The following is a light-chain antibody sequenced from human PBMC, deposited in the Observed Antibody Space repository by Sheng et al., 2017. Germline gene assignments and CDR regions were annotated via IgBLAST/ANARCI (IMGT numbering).Light chain of an antibody. J-gene: IGLJ3*02. Sequence: QLVLTQSPSASASLGASVNLTCSLSSGRSSYAIAWHQQQPEKGPRYLMKLNSDGSHNKGDGIPDRFSGSSSGAERSLTISSLQSEDEADYYCQTWAPGIQVFGRRDRRLTVL. V-gene: IGLV4-69*01. CDR3: QTWAPGIQV. CDR2: LNSDGSH. CDR1: SGRSSYA.